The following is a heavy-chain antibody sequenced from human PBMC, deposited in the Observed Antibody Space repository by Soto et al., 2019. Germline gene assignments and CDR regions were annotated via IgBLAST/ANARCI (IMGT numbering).Heavy chain of an antibody. J-gene: IGHJ4*01. CDR2: IIPLFGTP. CDR1: GGIFSTYA. D-gene: IGHD3-10*01. V-gene: IGHV1-69*01. Sequence: QVQLVQSGAEVKKPGSSVKVSCKASGGIFSTYAISWLRQAPGQGLEWMGGIIPLFGTPNYALRFQGRVTNTAEDFTGTAYMDLSRLTSEDTVVYYCARDRDDDGSVNSYYRNVYSRHGTLGTVSS. CDR3: ARDRDDDGSVNSYYRNVY.